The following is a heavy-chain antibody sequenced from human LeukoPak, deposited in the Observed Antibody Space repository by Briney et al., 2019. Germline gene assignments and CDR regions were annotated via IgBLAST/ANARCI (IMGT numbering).Heavy chain of an antibody. CDR1: GFTFSRYW. V-gene: IGHV3-7*01. CDR2: IKRDGSEK. CDR3: ARDASYYDSSGYYDAFDI. D-gene: IGHD3-22*01. J-gene: IGHJ3*02. Sequence: GGSLRLSCTASGFTFSRYWMIWVRQAPGKGLEWVANIKRDGSEKYYVDSVKGRFTISRDNAKNSLFLQMNGLRVEDTAVYYCARDASYYDSSGYYDAFDIWRQGTMVTVSS.